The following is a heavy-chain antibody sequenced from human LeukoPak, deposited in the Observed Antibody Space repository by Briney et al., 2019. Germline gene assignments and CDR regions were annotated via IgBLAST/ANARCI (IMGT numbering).Heavy chain of an antibody. V-gene: IGHV1-18*01. CDR2: ISAYNGNT. J-gene: IGHJ4*02. D-gene: IGHD6-19*01. CDR3: ARDLYSSGSSFDDY. CDR1: GYTFTRYG. Sequence: ASVKASCKASGYTFTRYGISWVRQAPGQGLEWMGWISAYNGNTNYAQKLQGRVTMTTDTSTSTAYMELRSLRSDDTAVYYCARDLYSSGSSFDDYWGQGTLVTVSS.